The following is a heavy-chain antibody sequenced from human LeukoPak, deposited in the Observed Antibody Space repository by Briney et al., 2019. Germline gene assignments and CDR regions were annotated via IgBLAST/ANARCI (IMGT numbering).Heavy chain of an antibody. CDR1: GGSFSGYY. CDR2: INHSGST. V-gene: IGHV4-34*01. D-gene: IGHD3-3*01. CDR3: ARGVFFWSGPTKGWFDP. Sequence: SETLSLTCAVYGGSFSGYYWSWIRQPPGKGLEWIGEINHSGSTNYDPSLKSRVTISVDTSKNQFSLKLSSVTAADTAVYYCARGVFFWSGPTKGWFDPWGQGTLVTVSS. J-gene: IGHJ5*02.